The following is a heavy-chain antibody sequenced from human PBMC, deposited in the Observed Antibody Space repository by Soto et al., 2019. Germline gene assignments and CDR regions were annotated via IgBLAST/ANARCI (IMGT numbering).Heavy chain of an antibody. CDR1: GGTFSSYA. D-gene: IGHD2-2*01. CDR3: ATKPKDILVVPAAMDYYYGMDV. J-gene: IGHJ6*02. V-gene: IGHV1-69*06. Sequence: ASVKVSCKASGGTFSSYAISWVRQAPGQGLEWMGGIIPIFGTANYAQKFQGRVTITADKSTSTAYMELSSLRSEDTAVYYCATKPKDILVVPAAMDYYYGMDVWGQGTTVTVYS. CDR2: IIPIFGTA.